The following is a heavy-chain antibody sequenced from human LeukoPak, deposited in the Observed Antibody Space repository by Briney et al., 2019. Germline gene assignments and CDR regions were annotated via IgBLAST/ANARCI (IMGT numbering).Heavy chain of an antibody. Sequence: ASVRVSCKASGYTFTSYAMNWVRQAPGQGLEWMGWINTNTGNPAYAQGFTGRFVFSLDTSVSTAYLEISSLKAEDTAVYYCARGINPGVIYYFDYWGQGTLVTVSS. V-gene: IGHV7-4-1*02. D-gene: IGHD3-10*01. CDR3: ARGINPGVIYYFDY. CDR1: GYTFTSYA. J-gene: IGHJ4*02. CDR2: INTNTGNP.